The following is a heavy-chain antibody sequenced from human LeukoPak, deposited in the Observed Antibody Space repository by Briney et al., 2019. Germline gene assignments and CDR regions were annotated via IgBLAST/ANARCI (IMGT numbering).Heavy chain of an antibody. V-gene: IGHV4-31*03. J-gene: IGHJ4*02. CDR2: IYYTGST. CDR1: GGSISNYY. Sequence: PSETLSLTCTVSGGSISNYYWNWIRQHPGEGLEWIGYIYYTGSTYYNPSLESRVTISVDTSKNQFSLRLSSVAAADTAMYYCARDPLGLNYFDYWGQGTLVTVSS. CDR3: ARDPLGLNYFDY.